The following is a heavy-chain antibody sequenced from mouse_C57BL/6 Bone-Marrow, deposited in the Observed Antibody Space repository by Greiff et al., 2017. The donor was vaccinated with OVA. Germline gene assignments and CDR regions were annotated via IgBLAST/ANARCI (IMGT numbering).Heavy chain of an antibody. CDR3: ARHRGHY. CDR2: ISSGGSYT. CDR1: GFTFSSYG. J-gene: IGHJ2*01. V-gene: IGHV5-6*01. Sequence: EVKLMESGGDLVKPGGSLKLSCAASGFTFSSYGMSWVRQTPDKRLEWVATISSGGSYTYYPDSVKGRFTISRDNAKNTLYLQMSSLKSEDTAMYYCARHRGHYWGQGTTLTVSS.